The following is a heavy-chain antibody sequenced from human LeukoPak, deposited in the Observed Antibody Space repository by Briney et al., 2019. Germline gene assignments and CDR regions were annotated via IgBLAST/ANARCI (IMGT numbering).Heavy chain of an antibody. CDR2: ISSSSSYI. Sequence: PGGSLRLSCAACGFTFSTYSMNWVRQAPGKGLEWVSSISSSSSYIYYADSVKGRFTISRDNAKNSLYLLMNSLRAEDTAVYYCARAPDWYYYMDVWGKGTTVTVSS. CDR3: ARAPDWYYYMDV. J-gene: IGHJ6*03. V-gene: IGHV3-21*01. CDR1: GFTFSTYS. D-gene: IGHD3/OR15-3a*01.